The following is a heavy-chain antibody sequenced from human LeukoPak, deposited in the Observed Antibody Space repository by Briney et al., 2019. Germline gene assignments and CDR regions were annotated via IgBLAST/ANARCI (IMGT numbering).Heavy chain of an antibody. V-gene: IGHV4-4*09. CDR3: ARQKCTSTSCLTKNAFDI. Sequence: PSETLSLTCTVSGSISSYYWSWILQPPGKGLEWIGYIYTSGSTNYNHPLKSRVTISVDTSKNQFSLDLSSVTAADTAVYYCARQKCTSTSCLTKNAFDIWGQGTMVTVSS. CDR1: GSISSYY. D-gene: IGHD2-2*01. CDR2: IYTSGST. J-gene: IGHJ3*02.